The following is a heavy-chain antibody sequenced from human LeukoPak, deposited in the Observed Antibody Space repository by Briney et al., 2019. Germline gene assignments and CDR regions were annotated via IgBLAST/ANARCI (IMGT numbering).Heavy chain of an antibody. J-gene: IGHJ6*02. CDR3: AKDIGYGYYYYGMDV. Sequence: PGGSLRLSCAASGFTFDDYAMHWVRQAPGKGLEWVSGISWNSGSIGYADSVKGRLTISRDNAKNSLYLQMNSLRAEDTALYYCAKDIGYGYYYYGMDVWGQGTTVTVSS. D-gene: IGHD5-18*01. V-gene: IGHV3-9*01. CDR1: GFTFDDYA. CDR2: ISWNSGSI.